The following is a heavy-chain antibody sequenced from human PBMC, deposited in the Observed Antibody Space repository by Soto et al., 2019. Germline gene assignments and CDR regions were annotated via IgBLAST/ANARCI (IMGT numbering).Heavy chain of an antibody. V-gene: IGHV6-1*01. Sequence: YAVSVKSRITINPDTSKNQFSLQLNSVTPEDTAVYYCARGRGIAARPGGLTFDYWGQGTLVTVSS. J-gene: IGHJ4*02. CDR3: ARGRGIAARPGGLTFDY. D-gene: IGHD6-6*01.